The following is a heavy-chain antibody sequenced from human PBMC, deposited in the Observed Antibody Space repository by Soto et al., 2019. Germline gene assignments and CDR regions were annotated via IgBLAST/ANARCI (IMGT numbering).Heavy chain of an antibody. V-gene: IGHV1-18*04. D-gene: IGHD3-16*02. CDR1: GYTFTSYG. Sequence: GASVKVSCKASGYTFTSYGISWVRQAPGQGLEWMGWISAYNGNTNYAQKLQGRVTMTTDTSTSTAYMELGSLRSDDTAVYYCARDQGMIKFGGVIVMPSDYWGQGTLVTVSS. CDR2: ISAYNGNT. J-gene: IGHJ4*02. CDR3: ARDQGMIKFGGVIVMPSDY.